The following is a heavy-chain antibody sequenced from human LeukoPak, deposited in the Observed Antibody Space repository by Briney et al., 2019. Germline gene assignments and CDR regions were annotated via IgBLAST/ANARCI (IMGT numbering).Heavy chain of an antibody. Sequence: GGSLRLSCAASGFTFSSYSTNWVRQAPGKGLEWVSSISSSSSYIYYADSVKGRFTISRDNAKNSLYLQMNSLRAEDTAVYYCARDVPDSSGYYSDYFDYWGQGTLVTVSS. CDR2: ISSSSSYI. CDR1: GFTFSSYS. CDR3: ARDVPDSSGYYSDYFDY. D-gene: IGHD3-22*01. J-gene: IGHJ4*02. V-gene: IGHV3-21*01.